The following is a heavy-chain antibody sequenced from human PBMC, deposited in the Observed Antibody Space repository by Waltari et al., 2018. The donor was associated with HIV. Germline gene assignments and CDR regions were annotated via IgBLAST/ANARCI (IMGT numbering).Heavy chain of an antibody. CDR3: ARDPQRFDDSSGYYFDY. D-gene: IGHD3-22*01. CDR2: ISSSSSTI. CDR1: GFTFSSYS. V-gene: IGHV3-48*04. Sequence: EVQLVESGGGLVQPGGSLRLSCAASGFTFSSYSMNWVRQAPGKGLEWVSYISSSSSTIYYADSVKGRFTISRDNAKNSLYLQMNSLRAEDTAVYYCARDPQRFDDSSGYYFDYWGQGTLVTVSS. J-gene: IGHJ4*02.